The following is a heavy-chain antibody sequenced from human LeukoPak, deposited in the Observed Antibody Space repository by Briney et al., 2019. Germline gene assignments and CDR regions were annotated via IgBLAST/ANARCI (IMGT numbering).Heavy chain of an antibody. V-gene: IGHV1-2*02. Sequence: ASVKVSCKASGFTFSAYYMHWVRQAPGQGPEWMGWINPYGGGTKYAQRFQGRVTVTLDTSISTAYMELIRLRSDDTAVYFCARSFNWNDPLNDAFDIWGQGTMVTVSS. CDR2: INPYGGGT. D-gene: IGHD1-1*01. J-gene: IGHJ3*02. CDR3: ARSFNWNDPLNDAFDI. CDR1: GFTFSAYY.